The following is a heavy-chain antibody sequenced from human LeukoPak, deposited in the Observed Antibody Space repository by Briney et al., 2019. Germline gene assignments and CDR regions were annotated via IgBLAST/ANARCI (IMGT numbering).Heavy chain of an antibody. CDR1: GFTFSSYG. CDR3: AKTLWRLTLLSSDH. V-gene: IGHV3-30*12. D-gene: IGHD2-21*02. J-gene: IGHJ4*02. Sequence: PGGSLRLSCAASGFTFSSYGMHWVRQAPGKGLEWVAVISYDGSYKYSADSMKGRFTISRDNSKNTLYLQMNSLRAEDTAVYYCAKTLWRLTLLSSDHWGQGTLVTVSS. CDR2: ISYDGSYK.